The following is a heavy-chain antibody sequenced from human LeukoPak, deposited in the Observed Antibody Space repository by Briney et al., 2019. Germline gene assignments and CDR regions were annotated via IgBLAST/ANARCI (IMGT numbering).Heavy chain of an antibody. Sequence: GGSLRLSCAASGFTFSISAMTWVRQAPGKGLEWVSYISGSGSSTNYADSVKGRFIISRDNAKNSLYLQMNSLRAEDTAVYYCARDQGENYDSSGYYPYWGQGTLVTVSS. D-gene: IGHD3-22*01. CDR1: GFTFSISA. V-gene: IGHV3-21*05. CDR2: ISGSGSST. J-gene: IGHJ4*02. CDR3: ARDQGENYDSSGYYPY.